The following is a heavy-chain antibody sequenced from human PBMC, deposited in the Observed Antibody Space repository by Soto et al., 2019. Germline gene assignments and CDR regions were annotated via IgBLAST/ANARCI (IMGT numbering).Heavy chain of an antibody. Sequence: PSETLSLTCSVSGGSINSSSYFWGWVRQPPGKGLEWIGSIYYSGSTYYNPSLRSRVTISVDTSKNQFSLKLSSVTAADTAVFYCARHYSSGSRNCFDPCGQGTLVTVSS. D-gene: IGHD6-19*01. V-gene: IGHV4-39*01. CDR3: ARHYSSGSRNCFDP. CDR2: IYYSGST. CDR1: GGSINSSSYF. J-gene: IGHJ5*02.